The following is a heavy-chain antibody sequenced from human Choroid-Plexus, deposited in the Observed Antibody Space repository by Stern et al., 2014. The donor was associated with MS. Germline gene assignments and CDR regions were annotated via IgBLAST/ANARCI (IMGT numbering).Heavy chain of an antibody. J-gene: IGHJ5*02. D-gene: IGHD2/OR15-2a*01. V-gene: IGHV3-30*18. CDR3: AKDRQYLTYFFDH. Sequence: VQLVESGGGVVQPGRPLRLSCLASGFTFGSCAMHWVRQAPGQGLEWVAGVSYDGSNKYYSDSVKGRFTISRDNSQNTLYMQMSSLRPEDTAVYYCAKDRQYLTYFFDHWGQGSLVTVSS. CDR1: GFTFGSCA. CDR2: VSYDGSNK.